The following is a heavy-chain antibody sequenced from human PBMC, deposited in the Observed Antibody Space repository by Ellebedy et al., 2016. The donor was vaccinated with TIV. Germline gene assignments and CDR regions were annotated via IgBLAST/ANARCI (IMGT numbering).Heavy chain of an antibody. CDR1: GYTFTSYY. D-gene: IGHD2-2*01. V-gene: IGHV1-69*13. CDR2: IIPIFGTA. Sequence: ASVKVSCKASGYTFTSYYMHWVRQAPGQGLEWMGGIIPIFGTANYAQKFQGRVTITADESTSTAYMELSSLRSEDTAVYYCARDLGYCSSTSCRAYNWFDPWGQGTLVTVSS. J-gene: IGHJ5*02. CDR3: ARDLGYCSSTSCRAYNWFDP.